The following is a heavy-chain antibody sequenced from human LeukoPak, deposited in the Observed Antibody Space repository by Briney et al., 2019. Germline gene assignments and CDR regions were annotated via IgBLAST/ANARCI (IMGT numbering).Heavy chain of an antibody. CDR1: GYTFTSYW. CDR2: IYPGDSDT. V-gene: IGHV5-51*01. D-gene: IGHD6-19*01. CDR3: ARRGYSSGWQSWFDP. Sequence: GESLKISCKGSGYTFTSYWIGWVRQMPGKGLEWMGIIYPGDSDTRYSPSFQGQVTISADKSISTTYLQWSSLKASDTGIYYCARRGYSSGWQSWFDPWGQGTLVTVSS. J-gene: IGHJ5*02.